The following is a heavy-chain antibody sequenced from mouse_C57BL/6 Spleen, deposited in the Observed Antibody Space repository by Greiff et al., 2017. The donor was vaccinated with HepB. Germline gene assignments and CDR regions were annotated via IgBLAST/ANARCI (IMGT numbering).Heavy chain of an antibody. Sequence: DVKLVESVAELVRPGASVKLSCTASGFNIKNTYMHWVKQRPEQGLEWIGRIDPANGNTKYAPKFQGKATITADTSSNTAYLQLSSLTSEDTAIYYCARSEDGVYYFDYWGQGTTLTVSS. CDR1: GFNIKNTY. CDR3: ARSEDGVYYFDY. J-gene: IGHJ2*01. CDR2: IDPANGNT. V-gene: IGHV14-3*01.